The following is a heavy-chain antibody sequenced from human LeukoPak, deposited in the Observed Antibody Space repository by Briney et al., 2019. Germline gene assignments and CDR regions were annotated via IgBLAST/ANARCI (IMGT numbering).Heavy chain of an antibody. J-gene: IGHJ4*02. CDR2: IYGSGST. V-gene: IGHV4-59*01. CDR3: AAVDQKSSGWDFDY. D-gene: IGHD6-19*01. Sequence: VTPSETLSLTCTVSGDSSSSYYWSWIRQPPGKGLEWIGYIYGSGSTNYNPSLKSRATISVDTSKNQFSLELSSVTAADTAVYYCAAVDQKSSGWDFDYWGQGTLVTVSS. CDR1: GDSSSSYY.